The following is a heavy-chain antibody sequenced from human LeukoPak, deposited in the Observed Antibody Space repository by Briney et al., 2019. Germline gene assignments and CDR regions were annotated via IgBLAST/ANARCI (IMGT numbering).Heavy chain of an antibody. J-gene: IGHJ4*02. CDR2: IYHSGST. V-gene: IGHV4-39*07. D-gene: IGHD6-19*01. Sequence: SETLSLTCTVSGGSISSSSYFWGWIRQPPGKGLEWIGYIYHSGSTYYNPSLKSRVTISVDRSKNQFSLKLSSVTAADTAVYYCAREVMGSGSAARFYFDYWGQGTLVTVSS. CDR1: GGSISSSSYF. CDR3: AREVMGSGSAARFYFDY.